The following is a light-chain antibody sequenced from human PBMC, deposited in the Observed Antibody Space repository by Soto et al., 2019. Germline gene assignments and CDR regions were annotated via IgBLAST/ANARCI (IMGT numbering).Light chain of an antibody. CDR1: QSVTNNY. J-gene: IGKJ2*01. CDR3: QQYSSLPHT. V-gene: IGKV3-20*01. Sequence: ESVLTQSPGTLSLSPGERATLSCRATQSVTNNYFAWYQQKPGQSPRLLIYGVPSRATDIPDRFSGSGSGTDFTLTISRLEPEDFVVYYCQQYSSLPHTFGQGTKLEVK. CDR2: GVP.